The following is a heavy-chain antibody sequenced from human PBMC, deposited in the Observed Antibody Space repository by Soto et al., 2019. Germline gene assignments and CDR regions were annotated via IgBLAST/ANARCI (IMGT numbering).Heavy chain of an antibody. D-gene: IGHD2-15*01. CDR2: ISGSGGST. V-gene: IGHV3-23*01. Sequence: EVQLLESGGGLVQPGGSLRLSCAASGFTFSSYAMNWVRQAPGKGLEWVSVISGSGGSTYYADSVKGRFTISRDNSKNTLYLQMNSLRAEDTAVYYCARRGRGTDFDEWGQGTLVTVSS. CDR3: ARRGRGTDFDE. CDR1: GFTFSSYA. J-gene: IGHJ4*02.